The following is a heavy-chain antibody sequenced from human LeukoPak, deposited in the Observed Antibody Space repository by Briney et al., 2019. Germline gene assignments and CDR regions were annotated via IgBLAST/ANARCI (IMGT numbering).Heavy chain of an antibody. Sequence: GASVKVSCKASGGTFSSYAISWVRQAPGQGLEWMGGIIPIFGTANYAQKFQGRVTITADESTSTAYMELSSLRSEDTAVYYCARGGTVTSPHYYYSYMDVWGRGTTVTVSS. D-gene: IGHD4-11*01. CDR2: IIPIFGTA. CDR3: ARGGTVTSPHYYYSYMDV. J-gene: IGHJ6*03. CDR1: GGTFSSYA. V-gene: IGHV1-69*13.